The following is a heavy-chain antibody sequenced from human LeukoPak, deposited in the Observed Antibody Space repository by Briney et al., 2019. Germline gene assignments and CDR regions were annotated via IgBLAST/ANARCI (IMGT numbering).Heavy chain of an antibody. CDR2: INPSGGST. V-gene: IGHV1-46*01. CDR1: GYTFTSYY. CDR3: ARNYYDSSGYYYESPAGWFDP. D-gene: IGHD3-22*01. J-gene: IGHJ5*02. Sequence: ASVKVSCKASGYTFTSYYMHWVRQAPGQGLEWMGIINPSGGSTSYAQKFQGRVTMTRDTSTSTVYMELSSLRSEDTAVYYCARNYYDSSGYYYESPAGWFDPWGQGTLVTVSS.